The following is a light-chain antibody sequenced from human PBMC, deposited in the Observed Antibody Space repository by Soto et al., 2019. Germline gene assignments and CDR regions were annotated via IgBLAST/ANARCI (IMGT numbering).Light chain of an antibody. CDR3: QQYSNWPPIT. Sequence: EIVLTQSPGTLCLFPGERATLSRRASQSVSIHLAWYQQKPGQAPRLLIYDTSTRATGIPARFSGSGSGTEFTLTISSLQSEDFAVYYCQQYSNWPPITFGQGTRLEIK. CDR1: QSVSIH. CDR2: DTS. V-gene: IGKV3-15*01. J-gene: IGKJ5*01.